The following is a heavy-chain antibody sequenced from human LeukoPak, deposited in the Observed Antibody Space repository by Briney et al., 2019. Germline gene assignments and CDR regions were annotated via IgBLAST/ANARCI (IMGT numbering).Heavy chain of an antibody. CDR2: INPSSGGT. CDR1: GYTFTGYY. V-gene: IGHV1-2*02. CDR3: AGRPDTAIVPIFDY. Sequence: GASVKVSCKASGYTFTGYYLHWVRQAPGQGLEWMGWINPSSGGTNYAQKFQGRVTMTGDTSISTAYMELSRLSSDDTAIYYCAGRPDTAIVPIFDYWGQGTLVTVSS. D-gene: IGHD5-18*01. J-gene: IGHJ4*02.